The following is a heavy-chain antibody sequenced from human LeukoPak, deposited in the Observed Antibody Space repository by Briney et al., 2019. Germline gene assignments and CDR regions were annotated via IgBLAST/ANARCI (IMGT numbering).Heavy chain of an antibody. V-gene: IGHV4-59*01. CDR1: GGSISSYY. CDR3: ARSSYYDMDV. CDR2: IHYSGST. J-gene: IGHJ6*02. Sequence: SETLSLTCTVSGGSISSYYWSWIRQPPGKGLEWIGYIHYSGSTNYYPSLKSRVTISIDTSKSQFSLKLSSVTAADTAVYYCARSSYYDMDVWGQGTKVTVSS.